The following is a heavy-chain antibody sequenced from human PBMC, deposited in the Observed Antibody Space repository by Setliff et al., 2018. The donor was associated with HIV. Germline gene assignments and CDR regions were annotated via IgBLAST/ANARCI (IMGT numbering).Heavy chain of an antibody. D-gene: IGHD6-19*01. J-gene: IGHJ5*02. CDR2: INYIGNT. CDR1: GGSISSSNYH. Sequence: LSLTCTVSGGSISSSNYHWGWIRQPPGKGLEWIGSINYIGNTYYNPSLKSRVTISVDTSKNQFSLNLRSVTAADTAVYYCARTSIRSGWGRNNWFDPWGQGTLVTVSS. V-gene: IGHV4-39*01. CDR3: ARTSIRSGWGRNNWFDP.